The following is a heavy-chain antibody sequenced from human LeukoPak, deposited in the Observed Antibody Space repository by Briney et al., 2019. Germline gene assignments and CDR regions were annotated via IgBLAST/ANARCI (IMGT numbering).Heavy chain of an antibody. Sequence: GESLQISCEGSGYSFTNYWIGWVRQVPGQGQEWMGIIYPDDSDTRYSPSFQGQVTISVDKSISTAYLQWSSLKASDTAIYYCARHYYYDRSGYYPFAYWGQGTLLTVSS. J-gene: IGHJ4*02. CDR2: IYPDDSDT. D-gene: IGHD3-22*01. CDR1: GYSFTNYW. CDR3: ARHYYYDRSGYYPFAY. V-gene: IGHV5-51*01.